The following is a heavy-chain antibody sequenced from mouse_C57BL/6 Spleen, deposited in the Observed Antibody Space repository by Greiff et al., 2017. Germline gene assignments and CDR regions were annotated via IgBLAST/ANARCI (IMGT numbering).Heavy chain of an antibody. CDR2: IDPSDSYT. J-gene: IGHJ1*03. D-gene: IGHD1-1*01. CDR3: ARSGRITTVVAPHWYFDV. Sequence: QVQLQQPGAELVMPGASVKLSCKASGYTFTSYWMHWVKQRPGQGLEWIGEIDPSDSYTNYNQKFQGKSTLTVDKSSSTAYMQLSSLTSEDSAVDYCARSGRITTVVAPHWYFDVWGTGTTVTVSS. V-gene: IGHV1-69*01. CDR1: GYTFTSYW.